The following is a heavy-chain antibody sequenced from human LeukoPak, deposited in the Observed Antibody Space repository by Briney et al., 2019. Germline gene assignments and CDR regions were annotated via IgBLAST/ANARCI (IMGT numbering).Heavy chain of an antibody. J-gene: IGHJ6*02. Sequence: GGSLRLSCAASGFTFSSYAMHWFRQAPGKGLEWVAVISYDGTSKYYADSVKGRFTISRDNSKNTLDLQMNSLRDEDTGVYYCARIYRSGSYSGYYYYYGMDVWGQGTTVTVSS. CDR2: ISYDGTSK. V-gene: IGHV3-30-3*01. D-gene: IGHD1-26*01. CDR3: ARIYRSGSYSGYYYYYGMDV. CDR1: GFTFSSYA.